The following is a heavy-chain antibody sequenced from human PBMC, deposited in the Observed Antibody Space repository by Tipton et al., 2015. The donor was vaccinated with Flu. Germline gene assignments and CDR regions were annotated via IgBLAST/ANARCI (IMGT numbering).Heavy chain of an antibody. CDR2: VYPSGST. V-gene: IGHV4-61*02. D-gene: IGHD3-16*01. Sequence: TLSLTCTVSGGSVNIANYYWTWIRQPAGKGLEWIGRVYPSGSTTYNPSLKSRVTLSIDTPSSRFSLKLTSVTAADTAVYYCVGFWDVSDGFDIWGRGTLVTVFS. CDR1: GGSVNIANYY. CDR3: VGFWDVSDGFDI. J-gene: IGHJ3*02.